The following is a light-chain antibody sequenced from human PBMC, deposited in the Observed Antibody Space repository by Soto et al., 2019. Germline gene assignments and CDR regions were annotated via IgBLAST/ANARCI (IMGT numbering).Light chain of an antibody. Sequence: DIQMTQSPSSLSASVGDRVTITCRASQSISNSLNWYQQKPGKAPKLLIYAASTLQSGVPSRFSGSGSGTDFTLTISSLQPEDFATYYCQQSYSTLMYTFGQGTKLEI. CDR1: QSISNS. CDR2: AAS. J-gene: IGKJ2*01. V-gene: IGKV1-39*01. CDR3: QQSYSTLMYT.